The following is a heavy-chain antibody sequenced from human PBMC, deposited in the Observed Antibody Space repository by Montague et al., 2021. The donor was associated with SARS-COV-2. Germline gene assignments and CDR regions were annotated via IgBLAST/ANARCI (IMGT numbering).Heavy chain of an antibody. V-gene: IGHV3-66*01. CDR2: IYSGGST. D-gene: IGHD6-19*01. CDR3: ARGYSSGWSYYFDY. Sequence: SLRLSCAASGFTVSSNYMSWVRQAPGKGLEWVSAIYSGGSTYYADSVXXRFTISRDNSKNTLYLQMNSLRAEDTAVYYCARGYSSGWSYYFDYWGQGTLVTVSS. CDR1: GFTVSSNY. J-gene: IGHJ4*02.